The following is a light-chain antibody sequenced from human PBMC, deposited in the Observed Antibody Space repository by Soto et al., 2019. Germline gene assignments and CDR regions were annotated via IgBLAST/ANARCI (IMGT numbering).Light chain of an antibody. V-gene: IGLV2-14*01. Sequence: QSALTQPASVSGSPGQSITISCTGTSSDVGGYNYVSWYQHHPGKAPKLLISGVTNRPSGVSNRFSGSKSGNTASLTISGLQAEDEADYYCSSYTRDSIPLFGGGTKLTVL. J-gene: IGLJ2*01. CDR2: GVT. CDR3: SSYTRDSIPL. CDR1: SSDVGGYNY.